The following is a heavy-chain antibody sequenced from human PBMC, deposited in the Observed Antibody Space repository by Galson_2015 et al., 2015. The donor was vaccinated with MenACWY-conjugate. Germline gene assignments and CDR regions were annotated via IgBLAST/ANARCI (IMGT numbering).Heavy chain of an antibody. Sequence: SETLSLTCTVSGGSINNENYWWAWIRQPPGKGLEWIGSIHYSRTTHYNPSLESRVTMSVDTSRDQFSLKLRSVTAADTAVYYCARLPRGITFIVVAPWGQGTLVTVSS. D-gene: IGHD3-22*01. CDR1: GGSINNENYW. J-gene: IGHJ5*02. V-gene: IGHV4-39*01. CDR3: ARLPRGITFIVVAP. CDR2: IHYSRTT.